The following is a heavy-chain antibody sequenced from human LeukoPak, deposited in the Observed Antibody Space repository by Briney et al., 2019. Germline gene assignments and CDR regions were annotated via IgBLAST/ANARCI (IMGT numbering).Heavy chain of an antibody. J-gene: IGHJ4*02. Sequence: TSETLSLTCAVSGGSISSSNWWSWVRQPPGKGLEWIGEIYHSGSTNYNPSLTSRVTISVDTSKNQFSLKLSFVTAADTAVYYCARVSYQEGVDYWGQGTLVTISS. CDR2: IYHSGST. CDR1: GGSISSSNW. CDR3: ARVSYQEGVDY. V-gene: IGHV4-4*02. D-gene: IGHD2-2*01.